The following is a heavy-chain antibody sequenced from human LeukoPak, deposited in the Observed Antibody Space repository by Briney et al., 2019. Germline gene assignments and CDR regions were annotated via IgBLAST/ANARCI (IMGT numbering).Heavy chain of an antibody. V-gene: IGHV3-21*01. CDR1: GFTLSNSG. Sequence: PGGSLRLSCTASGFTLSNSGMSWVRQAPGKGLEWVSSISSSSSYIYYADSVKGRFTISRDNAKNSLYLQMNSLRAEDTAVYYCARGFYYDSSGPFYYYYGMDVWGQGTTVTVSS. D-gene: IGHD3-22*01. CDR2: ISSSSSYI. J-gene: IGHJ6*02. CDR3: ARGFYYDSSGPFYYYYGMDV.